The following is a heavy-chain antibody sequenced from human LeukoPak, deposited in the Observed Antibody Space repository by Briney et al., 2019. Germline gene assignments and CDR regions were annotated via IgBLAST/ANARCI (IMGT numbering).Heavy chain of an antibody. D-gene: IGHD3-16*01. Sequence: GGSLRLSCTASGFTFSNSGFHWVRQAPGKGLEWVAVIWSDGSNKYYAEAVKDRFTISRDNAKNSLYLQMNSLRAEDTAVYYCARAGGAAHAFDIWGQGTMVTVSS. J-gene: IGHJ3*02. CDR1: GFTFSNSG. V-gene: IGHV3-33*08. CDR3: ARAGGAAHAFDI. CDR2: IWSDGSNK.